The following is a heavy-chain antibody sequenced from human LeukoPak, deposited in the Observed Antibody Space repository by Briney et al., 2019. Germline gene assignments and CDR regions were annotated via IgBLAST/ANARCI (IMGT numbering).Heavy chain of an antibody. CDR2: IYYTGTT. J-gene: IGHJ4*02. V-gene: IGHV4-59*01. CDR1: GDSIINYY. Sequence: SETLSLTCSVSGDSIINYYWSWIRQSPEKGLGWIGYIYYTGTTKYNPSLESRVFMSVDTSKNQFSLRLTSVTVADTAVYYCAKEPSVWGQGILVTVSS. CDR3: AKEPSV.